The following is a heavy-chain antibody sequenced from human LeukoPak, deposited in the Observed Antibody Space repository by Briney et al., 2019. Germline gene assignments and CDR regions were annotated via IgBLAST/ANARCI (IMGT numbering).Heavy chain of an antibody. Sequence: ASVKVSCKASGYTFTGYYMHWVRQAPGQGLEWMGRINPNSGGTNYAQKFQGRVTMTRDTSISTAYMELSRLRSDDTAVYSCARAPIRGSSWDPWGQGTLVTVSS. V-gene: IGHV1-2*06. D-gene: IGHD6-13*01. J-gene: IGHJ5*02. CDR3: ARAPIRGSSWDP. CDR1: GYTFTGYY. CDR2: INPNSGGT.